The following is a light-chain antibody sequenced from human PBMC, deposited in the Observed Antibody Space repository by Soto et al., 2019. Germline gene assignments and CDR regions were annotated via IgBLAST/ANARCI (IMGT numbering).Light chain of an antibody. CDR1: SSDVGAYNS. V-gene: IGLV2-23*01. Sequence: QSVLAQPASVSGSAGQSITISCTGTSSDVGAYNSVSWYQQHPHKAPQVIIYKGTQRPSGVSNRFSGSTSGNAASLTISGLQADDEADYFCCSSAPESTYVFGSGTKVTVL. CDR2: KGT. CDR3: CSSAPESTYV. J-gene: IGLJ1*01.